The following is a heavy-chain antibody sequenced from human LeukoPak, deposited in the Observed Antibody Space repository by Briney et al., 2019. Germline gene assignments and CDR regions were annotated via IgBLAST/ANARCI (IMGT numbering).Heavy chain of an antibody. CDR3: ARGPTRIVGAFPPTY. CDR1: GYTFTSYD. D-gene: IGHD1-26*01. CDR2: MNPNSGNT. Sequence: ASVKVSCKASGYTFTSYDIHWVRQATGQGLAWMGWMNPNSGNTGYAQKFQGRVTMTRNTSISTAYMELSSLRSEDTAVYYCARGPTRIVGAFPPTYWGQGTLVTVSS. J-gene: IGHJ4*02. V-gene: IGHV1-8*01.